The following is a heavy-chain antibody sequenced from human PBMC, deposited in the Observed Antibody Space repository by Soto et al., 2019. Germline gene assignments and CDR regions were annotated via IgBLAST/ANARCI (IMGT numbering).Heavy chain of an antibody. D-gene: IGHD2-21*01. Sequence: EVQLVESGGGLVQPGGSLRLACSASGFTFNSYWMIWVRQSPGKGLEWVSRIISDGGKTSYSDRVKGRFTISRDNAKNTVYLQMNSLRVDDTALYYCARGIAPGTANDCWGQGTLVTVSS. CDR2: IISDGGKT. CDR1: GFTFNSYW. V-gene: IGHV3-74*01. J-gene: IGHJ4*02. CDR3: ARGIAPGTANDC.